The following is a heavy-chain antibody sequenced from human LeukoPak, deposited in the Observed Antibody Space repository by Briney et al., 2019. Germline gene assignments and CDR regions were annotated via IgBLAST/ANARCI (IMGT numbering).Heavy chain of an antibody. J-gene: IGHJ4*02. CDR3: ARDEMVRGVIVQVGLDY. V-gene: IGHV3-48*01. CDR2: ISSDTNTI. CDR1: GFTFSTYS. D-gene: IGHD3-10*01. Sequence: PGGSLRLSCAASGFTFSTYSMNWVRQAPGKGLEWVSYISSDTNTIYYADSVKGRFTISRDNAKNSLYLQMNSLRGEDTAVYYCARDEMVRGVIVQVGLDYWGQGTLVTVSS.